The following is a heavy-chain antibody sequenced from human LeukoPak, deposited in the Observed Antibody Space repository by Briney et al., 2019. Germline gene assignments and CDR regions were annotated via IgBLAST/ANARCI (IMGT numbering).Heavy chain of an antibody. CDR1: GYTFTNYY. J-gene: IGHJ1*01. D-gene: IGHD3-16*01. Sequence: ASVKLSCTASGYTFTNYYMHWVRQAPGQGPEWMGWINPNSGGTNYAQKFQGRVTMTRDTSISTAYMELNRLASDDTAVYYCARSGLPESGDYVQHHWGQGTLVTVSS. CDR2: INPNSGGT. V-gene: IGHV1-2*02. CDR3: ARSGLPESGDYVQHH.